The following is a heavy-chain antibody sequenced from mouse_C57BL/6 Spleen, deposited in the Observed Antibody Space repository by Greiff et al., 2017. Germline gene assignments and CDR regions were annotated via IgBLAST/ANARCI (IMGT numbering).Heavy chain of an antibody. V-gene: IGHV1-55*01. CDR2: IYPGSGST. Sequence: QVQLQQPGAELVKPGASVKMSCKASGYTFTSYWITWVKQRPGQGLEWIGDIYPGSGSTNYNEKFKSKATLTVDTSSSTACMQLSSLTSEDSAVYYCAREGDDYDGEGAYWGQGTLVTVSA. J-gene: IGHJ3*01. D-gene: IGHD2-4*01. CDR1: GYTFTSYW. CDR3: AREGDDYDGEGAY.